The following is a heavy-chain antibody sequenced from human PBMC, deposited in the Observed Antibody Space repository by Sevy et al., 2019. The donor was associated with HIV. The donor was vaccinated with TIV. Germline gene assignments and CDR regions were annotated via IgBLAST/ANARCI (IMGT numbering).Heavy chain of an antibody. CDR1: GYTFTTYG. Sequence: ASVKVSCKASGYTFTTYGISWVRQAPGQGLEWMGWISGYNDNTNYAQKFQGRVTMTTDTSTNTAYMELRSLRSDDTAVYYCARDTRQSVIRLHYGMDVWGQGTTVTVSS. V-gene: IGHV1-18*01. CDR3: ARDTRQSVIRLHYGMDV. D-gene: IGHD3-3*01. J-gene: IGHJ6*02. CDR2: ISGYNDNT.